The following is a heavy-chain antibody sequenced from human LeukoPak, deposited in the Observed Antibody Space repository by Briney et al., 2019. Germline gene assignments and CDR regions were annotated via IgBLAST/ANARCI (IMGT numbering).Heavy chain of an antibody. V-gene: IGHV3-21*01. Sequence: PGGSLRLSCAASGFTFSSYSMNWVRQAPGKGLEWVSSISSSSSYIYYADSVKGRFTISRDNVKNSLYLQMNSLRAEDTAVYYCARDSPLGVFIAMFDPWGQGTLVTVSS. D-gene: IGHD3-3*01. J-gene: IGHJ5*02. CDR3: ARDSPLGVFIAMFDP. CDR2: ISSSSSYI. CDR1: GFTFSSYS.